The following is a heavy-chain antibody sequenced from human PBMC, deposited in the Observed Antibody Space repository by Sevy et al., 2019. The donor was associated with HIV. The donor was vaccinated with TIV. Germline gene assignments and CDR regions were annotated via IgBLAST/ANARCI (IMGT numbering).Heavy chain of an antibody. V-gene: IGHV3-23*01. CDR2: ISSSGGST. J-gene: IGHJ1*01. Sequence: GSLRLSCAASGFTFSAYAMSWVRQAPGKGLEWVSCISSSGGSTYYADSVKGRFSISRDTSKNTLYLQMNSLRAEDTAVYYCATLRGGLYGSGYFQNWGQCTQVTVSS. D-gene: IGHD3-10*01. CDR1: GFTFSAYA. CDR3: ATLRGGLYGSGYFQN.